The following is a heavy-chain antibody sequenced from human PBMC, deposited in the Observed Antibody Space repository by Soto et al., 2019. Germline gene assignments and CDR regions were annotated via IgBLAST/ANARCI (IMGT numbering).Heavy chain of an antibody. D-gene: IGHD6-13*01. Sequence: QVQLVQSGAEVKKPGASVKVSCKASGYTFTGYYMHWVRQAPGQGLEWMGWINPNSGGTNYAQKFQGWVTMTRDTSISTAYMELSRLRSDDTVVYYCARGGYSSSWYKNWFDPWGQGTLVTVSS. J-gene: IGHJ5*02. CDR2: INPNSGGT. CDR1: GYTFTGYY. V-gene: IGHV1-2*04. CDR3: ARGGYSSSWYKNWFDP.